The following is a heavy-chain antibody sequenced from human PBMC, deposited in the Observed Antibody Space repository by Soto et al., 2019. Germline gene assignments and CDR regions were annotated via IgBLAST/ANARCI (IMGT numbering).Heavy chain of an antibody. V-gene: IGHV1-2*02. D-gene: IGHD3-3*01. J-gene: IGHJ4*02. CDR3: ARVDFWSGRHFDY. Sequence: ASVKVACKASGYTFTGYYMHWVRQAPGQGLEWMGWINPNSGGTNYAQKFQGRVTMTRDTSISTAYMELSRLRSDDTAVYYCARVDFWSGRHFDYWGQGTMSTVST. CDR1: GYTFTGYY. CDR2: INPNSGGT.